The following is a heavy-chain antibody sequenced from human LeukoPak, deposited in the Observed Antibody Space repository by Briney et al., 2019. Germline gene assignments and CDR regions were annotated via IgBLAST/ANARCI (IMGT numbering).Heavy chain of an antibody. D-gene: IGHD1-26*01. J-gene: IGHJ4*02. CDR1: GGSFSGYY. CDR3: ASTEGGIVGATKYYFDY. V-gene: IGHV4-34*01. Sequence: PSETLSLTCAVYGGSFSGYYWSWIRQPPGKGLEWIGEINHSGSTNYNPSLKSRVTISVDTSKNQFSLKLSSVTAADTAVYYCASTEGGIVGATKYYFDYWGQGTLVTVSS. CDR2: INHSGST.